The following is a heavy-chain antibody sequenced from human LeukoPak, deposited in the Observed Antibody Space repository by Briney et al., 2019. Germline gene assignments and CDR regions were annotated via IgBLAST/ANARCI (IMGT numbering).Heavy chain of an antibody. CDR2: INHSGST. CDR1: GGSFSGYY. V-gene: IGHV4-34*01. Sequence: SETLSLTCAVYGGSFSGYYWSWVRQPPGKGLEWIGEINHSGSTNYNPSLKSRVTISVDTSKNQFSLKLSSVTAADTAVYYCARGTGSYSSWGQGTLVTVSS. CDR3: ARGTGSYSS. J-gene: IGHJ4*02. D-gene: IGHD1-26*01.